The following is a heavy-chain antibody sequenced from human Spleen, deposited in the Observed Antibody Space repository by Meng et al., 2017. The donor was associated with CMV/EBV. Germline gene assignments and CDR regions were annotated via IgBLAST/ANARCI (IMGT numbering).Heavy chain of an antibody. CDR1: PFNYTG. Sequence: PFNYTGVSWLRQAPGQELEWMGGIIPMFGSANNAQKFQGRATITADESTGTVYIELSSLTYEDTAVYYCARPHRSGSYHPPYFFDSWGQGTLVTVSS. CDR2: IIPMFGSA. D-gene: IGHD3-10*01. J-gene: IGHJ4*02. V-gene: IGHV1-69*01. CDR3: ARPHRSGSYHPPYFFDS.